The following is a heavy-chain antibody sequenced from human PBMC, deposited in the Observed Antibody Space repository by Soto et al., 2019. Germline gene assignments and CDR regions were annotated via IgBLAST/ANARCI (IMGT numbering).Heavy chain of an antibody. Sequence: QVQLVESGGGVVQPGRSLRLSCAASGFTFSSYAMHWVCQAPGKGLEWVAVISYDGSNKYYADSVKGRFTISRDNSKNTLYLQMNSLRAEDTAVYYCARDDGITGTTWGLKYAFDIWGQGTMVTVSS. CDR2: ISYDGSNK. CDR3: ARDDGITGTTWGLKYAFDI. D-gene: IGHD1-20*01. J-gene: IGHJ3*02. CDR1: GFTFSSYA. V-gene: IGHV3-30-3*01.